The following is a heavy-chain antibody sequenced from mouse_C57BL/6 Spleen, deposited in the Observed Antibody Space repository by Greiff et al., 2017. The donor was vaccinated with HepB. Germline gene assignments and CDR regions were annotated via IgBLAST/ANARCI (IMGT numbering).Heavy chain of an antibody. Sequence: EVQGVESGGGLVKPGGSLKLSCAASGFTFSDYGMHWVRQAPEKGLEWVAYISSGSSTIYYADTVKGRFTISRDNAKNTLFLQMTSLRSEDTAMYYCARHNYSWYFDVWGTGTTVTVSS. D-gene: IGHD1-3*01. CDR2: ISSGSSTI. CDR1: GFTFSDYG. J-gene: IGHJ1*03. V-gene: IGHV5-17*01. CDR3: ARHNYSWYFDV.